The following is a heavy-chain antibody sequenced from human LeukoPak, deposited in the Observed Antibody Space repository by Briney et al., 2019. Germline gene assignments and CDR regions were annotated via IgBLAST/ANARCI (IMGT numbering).Heavy chain of an antibody. J-gene: IGHJ3*02. CDR1: GFTFSSYS. V-gene: IGHV3-48*04. CDR3: ARDRRYSSGWYGAFDI. CDR2: IYTSGSTI. Sequence: GGSLRLSCAASGFTFSSYSMNWVRQAPGKGLEWVSYIYTSGSTIYYADSVKGRFTISRDNAKNSMYLQMNSLRADDTADYYCARDRRYSSGWYGAFDIWGQGTMVTVSS. D-gene: IGHD6-19*01.